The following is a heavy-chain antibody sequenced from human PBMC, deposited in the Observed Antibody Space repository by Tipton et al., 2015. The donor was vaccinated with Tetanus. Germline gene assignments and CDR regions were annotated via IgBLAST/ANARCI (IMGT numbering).Heavy chain of an antibody. D-gene: IGHD1-1*01. CDR1: GNTFSSST. CDR2: IVPLFGSA. J-gene: IGHJ3*02. Sequence: QLVQSGAEVKKPGASVKLSCKASGNTFSSSTLSWVRQAPGHGLEWMGMIVPLFGSAYYAQKFQDRVTITADKSASTAYLDLRSLKSDDTAVYYCATGGAGLRRREGPLDSWGQGTMVTVSS. V-gene: IGHV1-69*06. CDR3: ATGGAGLRRREGPLDS.